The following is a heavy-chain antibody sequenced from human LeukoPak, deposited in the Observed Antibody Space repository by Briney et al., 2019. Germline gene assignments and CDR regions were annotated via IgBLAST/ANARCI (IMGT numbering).Heavy chain of an antibody. CDR3: ARDRRRVGRPMDV. V-gene: IGHV4-34*01. D-gene: IGHD1-14*01. J-gene: IGHJ6*03. CDR2: INHSGST. CDR1: GGSFSGYY. Sequence: SETLSLTCAVYGGSFSGYYWSWIRQPPGKGLEWIGEINHSGSTNYNPSLKSRVTISVDTSKNQFSLKLSSLTAADTAVYYCARDRRRVGRPMDVWGKGTTVTVSS.